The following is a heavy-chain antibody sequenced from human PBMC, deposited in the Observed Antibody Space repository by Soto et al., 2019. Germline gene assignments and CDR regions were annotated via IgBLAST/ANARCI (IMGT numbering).Heavy chain of an antibody. D-gene: IGHD5-18*01. CDR3: AKESTARVSHMFDM. V-gene: IGHV3-66*01. Sequence: GGSLRLSCAASGFSVSSNYMTWVRQAPGQGLECVSVIYSGGNTYYADSVKGRFTISRDNSKNTLYLQMNSLRADDTAVYYCAKESTARVSHMFDMWGQGTMVTVSS. CDR1: GFSVSSNY. J-gene: IGHJ3*02. CDR2: IYSGGNT.